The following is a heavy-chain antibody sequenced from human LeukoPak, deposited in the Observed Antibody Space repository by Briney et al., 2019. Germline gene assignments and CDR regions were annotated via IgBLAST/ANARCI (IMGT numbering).Heavy chain of an antibody. CDR1: GFTFSSYG. CDR2: ISYDGSNK. Sequence: PGGSLRLSCAASGFTFSSYGMHWVRQAPGKGLEWVAVISYDGSNKYYADSVKGRFIISRDNSKNTLYLKMATLRAETTAVYYCAKGYCSSTSCYVDYWGQGTLVTVSS. D-gene: IGHD2-2*01. J-gene: IGHJ4*02. V-gene: IGHV3-30*18. CDR3: AKGYCSSTSCYVDY.